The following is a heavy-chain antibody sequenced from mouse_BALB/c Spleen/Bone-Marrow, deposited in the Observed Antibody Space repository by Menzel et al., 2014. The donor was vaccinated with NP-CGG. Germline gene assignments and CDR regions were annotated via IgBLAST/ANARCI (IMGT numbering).Heavy chain of an antibody. CDR2: INPGSGDT. V-gene: IGHV1-54*01. CDR1: GYAFTNYL. J-gene: IGHJ3*01. Sequence: VQLQQSGTELVRPGTSVKVSCKASGYAFTNYLIEWVKQRPGQGLEWIGVINPGSGDTSYNEKFRGKATLTADKSSSTAYTQLSSLTSDDSAVYFCARNANWLFAYWGQGTLVTVSA. CDR3: ARNANWLFAY. D-gene: IGHD4-1*01.